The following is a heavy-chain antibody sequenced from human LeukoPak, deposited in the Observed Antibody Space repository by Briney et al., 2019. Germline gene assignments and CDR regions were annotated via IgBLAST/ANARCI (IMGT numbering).Heavy chain of an antibody. Sequence: GGSLRLSCAASGFTFSSYEMNWVRQAPGKGLEWVSYISSSGTTIYYADSVKGRFAISRGNAKNSLYLQMNSLRAEDTAVYYCAIGLFEEQQPYWGQGTLVTVSS. D-gene: IGHD6-13*01. CDR2: ISSSGTTI. CDR1: GFTFSSYE. V-gene: IGHV3-48*03. CDR3: AIGLFEEQQPY. J-gene: IGHJ4*02.